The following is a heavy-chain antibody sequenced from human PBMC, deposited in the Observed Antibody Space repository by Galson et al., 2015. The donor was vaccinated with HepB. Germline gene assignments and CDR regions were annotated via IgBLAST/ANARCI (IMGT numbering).Heavy chain of an antibody. CDR3: ARQKDRGFPIDY. J-gene: IGHJ4*02. CDR2: IYLGDSDI. CDR1: GYTFNTYW. Sequence: QSGAEVKKPGESLKISCKGSGYTFNTYWIGWVRQMPGKGLEWMGIIYLGDSDIRYSPSFQGQVTISADKSISTAYLRWRSLKASDTAMYYCARQKDRGFPIDYWGQGTLVTVSS. V-gene: IGHV5-51*01.